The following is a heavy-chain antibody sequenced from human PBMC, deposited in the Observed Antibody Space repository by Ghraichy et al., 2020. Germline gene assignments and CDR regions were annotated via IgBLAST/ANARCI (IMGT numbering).Heavy chain of an antibody. CDR3: ARDGSSPFDY. Sequence: SETLSLTCTVSGGSISSYYWSWIRQPPGKGLEWIGYIYYSGSTNYNPSLKSRVTISVDTSKNQFSLKLSSVTAADTSVYYCARDGSSPFDYWGQVTLVTVSS. J-gene: IGHJ4*02. V-gene: IGHV4-59*01. CDR2: IYYSGST. D-gene: IGHD6-6*01. CDR1: GGSISSYY.